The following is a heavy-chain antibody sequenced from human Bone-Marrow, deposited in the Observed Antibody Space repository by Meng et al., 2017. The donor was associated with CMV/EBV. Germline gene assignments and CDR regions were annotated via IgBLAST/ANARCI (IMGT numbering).Heavy chain of an antibody. Sequence: SISSNNWWNWFRQTPGKGLEWIGDIYHSGTTTYNPSLKSRVTISVDKAKNQFSLKLISVTAADTAVYYCARIEDFDYGDYVRPVGRWGQGILVTVSS. CDR3: ARIEDFDYGDYVRPVGR. CDR2: IYHSGTT. J-gene: IGHJ4*02. D-gene: IGHD4-17*01. CDR1: SISSNNW. V-gene: IGHV4-4*02.